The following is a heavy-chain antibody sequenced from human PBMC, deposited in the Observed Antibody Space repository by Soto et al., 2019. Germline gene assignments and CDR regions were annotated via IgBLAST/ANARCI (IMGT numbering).Heavy chain of an antibody. V-gene: IGHV6-1*01. D-gene: IGHD1-26*01. Sequence: SQPLSLTCAITGDSVSSNSAGWSWVRQSPSRGLEWLGRTYYRSKWYYEYAVSVRGRITINPDTSKNQYPLQLNSVTPEDTAVYFCARGEQYSGRIFDYWGQGTLVTVSS. CDR1: GDSVSSNSAG. J-gene: IGHJ4*01. CDR3: ARGEQYSGRIFDY. CDR2: TYYRSKWYY.